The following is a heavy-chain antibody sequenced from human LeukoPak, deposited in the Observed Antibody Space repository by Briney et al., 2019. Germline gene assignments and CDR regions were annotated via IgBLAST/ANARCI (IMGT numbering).Heavy chain of an antibody. CDR3: AMARDAYNWGSHY. V-gene: IGHV5-51*01. CDR1: GYTFTTYW. Sequence: AGESLKISCKGSGYTFTTYWIGWVRQMSGKGLEWMGMIYPGDSDTRYSPSFQGQVTISADKSISTAYLQWSSLKASDTAIYYCAMARDAYNWGSHYWGQGTLVTVSS. D-gene: IGHD5-24*01. J-gene: IGHJ4*02. CDR2: IYPGDSDT.